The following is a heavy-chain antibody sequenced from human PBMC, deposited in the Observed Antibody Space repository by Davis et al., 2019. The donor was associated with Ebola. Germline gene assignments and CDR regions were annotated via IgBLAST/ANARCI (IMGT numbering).Heavy chain of an antibody. V-gene: IGHV3-73*01. CDR3: ATSVDTAMVPSPFDY. CDR2: LRSKANSYAT. CDR1: GFTFSGSA. D-gene: IGHD5-18*01. Sequence: GESLKISCAASGFTFSGSAMHWVRQASGKGLEWVGRLRSKANSYATAYAASVKGRFTISRDDSKNTAYLQMNSLRAEDTAVYYCATSVDTAMVPSPFDYWGQGTLVTVSS. J-gene: IGHJ4*02.